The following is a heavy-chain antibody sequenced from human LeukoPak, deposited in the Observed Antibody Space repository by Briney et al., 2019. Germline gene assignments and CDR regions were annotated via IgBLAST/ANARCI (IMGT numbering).Heavy chain of an antibody. CDR2: INPSGGST. V-gene: IGHV1-46*01. D-gene: IGHD3-22*01. CDR1: GYTFTSYY. CDR3: ARGGDYYYDSSGYYAY. J-gene: IGHJ4*02. Sequence: ASVNVSCKASGYTFTSYYMHWVRQAPGQGLEWMGIINPSGGSTSYAQKFQGRVTMTRDTSTSTVYMELSSLRSEDTAAYYCARGGDYYYDSSGYYAYWGQGTLVTVSS.